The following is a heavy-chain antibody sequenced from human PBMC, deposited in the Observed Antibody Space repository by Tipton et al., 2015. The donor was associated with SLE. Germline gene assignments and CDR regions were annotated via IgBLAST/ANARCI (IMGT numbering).Heavy chain of an antibody. Sequence: TLSLTCTVSGGSISSYYWSWIRQPTGKGLEWIGYIYYSGSTNYNPSLKSRVTISVDTSKNQFSLKLSSVTAADTAVYYCARSIAARRTTNYYMDVWGKGTTVTVS. CDR1: GGSISSYY. D-gene: IGHD6-6*01. V-gene: IGHV4-59*01. CDR3: ARSIAARRTTNYYMDV. CDR2: IYYSGST. J-gene: IGHJ6*03.